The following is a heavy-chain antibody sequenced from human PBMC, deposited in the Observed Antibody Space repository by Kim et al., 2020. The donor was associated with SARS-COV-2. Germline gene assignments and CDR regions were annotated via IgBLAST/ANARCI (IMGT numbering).Heavy chain of an antibody. CDR2: IYHSGST. CDR1: GYSISSGYY. Sequence: ETLSLTCTVSGYSISSGYYWGWIRQPPGKGLEWIGSIYHSGSTYYNPSLKSRVTISVDTSKNQFSLKLSSVTAADTAVYYCARVSPRTSYGSGSYYNSWFDPWGQGTLVTVSS. D-gene: IGHD3-10*01. CDR3: ARVSPRTSYGSGSYYNSWFDP. V-gene: IGHV4-38-2*02. J-gene: IGHJ5*02.